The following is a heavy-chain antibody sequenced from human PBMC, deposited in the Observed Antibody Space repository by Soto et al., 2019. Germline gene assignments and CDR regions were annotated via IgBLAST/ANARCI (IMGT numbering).Heavy chain of an antibody. D-gene: IGHD4-17*01. CDR1: GYTFTSYY. J-gene: IGHJ5*02. Sequence: ASVKVSCKASGYTFTSYYMHWVRQAPGQGLEWMGIINPSGGSTSYAQKFRGRVTMTRDTSTSTVYMERGSLRSEDTAGYYCASYSTVYGDYVELSTWGQATLVTV. V-gene: IGHV1-46*03. CDR2: INPSGGST. CDR3: ASYSTVYGDYVELST.